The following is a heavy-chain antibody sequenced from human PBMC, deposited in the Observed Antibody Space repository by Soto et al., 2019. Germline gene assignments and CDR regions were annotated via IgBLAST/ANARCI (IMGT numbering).Heavy chain of an antibody. CDR3: AIDETYTAGWYFEH. CDR1: GYMFNSYG. J-gene: IGHJ4*02. Sequence: QVQLVQSGAEVKKRGASVKVSCKASGYMFNSYGMSWLRQAPGQGLEWMGWISGYNGKTDLAQKVQGRVTMTTEASTSTVYRELTILSFDDTALYYCAIDETYTAGWYFEHWGQGTLVTVPS. CDR2: ISGYNGKT. V-gene: IGHV1-18*01. D-gene: IGHD6-19*01.